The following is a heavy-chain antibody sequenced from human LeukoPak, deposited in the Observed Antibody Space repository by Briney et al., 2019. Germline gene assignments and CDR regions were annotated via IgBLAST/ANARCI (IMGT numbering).Heavy chain of an antibody. Sequence: SETLSLTCAVSGGSFSGYYWSWVRQPPGKGLEWMGEISHSGSSNYYPSLKSRGTITVDKDKKQFPLKLSSVTAADTAVYYCARGPLWFGQFQLRFDYWGQGTPVTVSS. D-gene: IGHD3-10*01. CDR2: ISHSGSS. J-gene: IGHJ4*02. CDR1: GGSFSGYY. CDR3: ARGPLWFGQFQLRFDY. V-gene: IGHV4-34*01.